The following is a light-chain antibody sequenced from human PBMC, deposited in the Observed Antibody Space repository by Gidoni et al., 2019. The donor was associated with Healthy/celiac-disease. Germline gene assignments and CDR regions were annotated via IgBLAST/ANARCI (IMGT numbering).Light chain of an antibody. J-gene: IGLJ3*02. CDR1: SSDVGSYNL. CDR3: CSYAGSSTWV. CDR2: EGS. Sequence: ALPQPPPGSGSPGQPITISCTGTSSDVGSYNLVSWYQQHPGKAPKLMIYEGSKRPSGFSNRFSGSKSGNTASLTISGLQAEDEADYYCCSYAGSSTWVFGGGTKLTVL. V-gene: IGLV2-23*01.